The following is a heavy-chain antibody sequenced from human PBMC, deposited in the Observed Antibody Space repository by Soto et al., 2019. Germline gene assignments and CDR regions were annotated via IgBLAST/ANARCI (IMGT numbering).Heavy chain of an antibody. D-gene: IGHD3-16*02. J-gene: IGHJ4*02. CDR2: ISGSGGST. V-gene: IGHV3-23*01. Sequence: GGSLRLSCAASGFTFSSYAMSWVRQAPGKGLEWVSAISGSGGSTYYADSVKGRFTISRDNSKNTLYLQMNSLRAEDTAVYYSAKSPGGVIIKPAYAFDYWGQGTLVTVSS. CDR1: GFTFSSYA. CDR3: AKSPGGVIIKPAYAFDY.